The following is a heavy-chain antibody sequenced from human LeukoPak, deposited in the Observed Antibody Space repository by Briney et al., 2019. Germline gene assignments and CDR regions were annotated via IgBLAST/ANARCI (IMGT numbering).Heavy chain of an antibody. CDR2: IIPIFTTA. V-gene: IGHV1-69*13. J-gene: IGHJ4*02. D-gene: IGHD3-10*01. CDR1: VGTFSSYA. Sequence: GASVKVSCKASVGTFSSYAISWVRQAPGQGLEWMGGIIPIFTTANHAQKFQGRVTITADESTSTAYMELSSLRSEDTAVYYCARVGGSGSYTSHYFDYWGQGTLVTVSS. CDR3: ARVGGSGSYTSHYFDY.